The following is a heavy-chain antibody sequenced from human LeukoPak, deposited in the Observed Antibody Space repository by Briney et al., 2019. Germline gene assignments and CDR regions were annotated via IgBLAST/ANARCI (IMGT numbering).Heavy chain of an antibody. CDR1: GGSISSGSYY. V-gene: IGHV4-39*02. Sequence: NPSETLSLTCTVSGGSISSGSYYWSWIRQPAGKGLEWIGSIYYSGSTYYNPSLKSRVTISVDTSKNQFSLKLSSVTAADTAVYYCARDLAVAGTKNWFDPWGQGTLVTVSS. CDR2: IYYSGST. CDR3: ARDLAVAGTKNWFDP. D-gene: IGHD6-19*01. J-gene: IGHJ5*02.